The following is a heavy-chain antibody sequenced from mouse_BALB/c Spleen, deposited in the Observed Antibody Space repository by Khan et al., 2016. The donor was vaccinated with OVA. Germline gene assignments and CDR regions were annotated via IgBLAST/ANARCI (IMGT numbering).Heavy chain of an antibody. CDR3: ARGNYYGYYFDY. CDR1: GYSITSGYA. Sequence: EVQLKESGPGLVKPSQSLSHTCTVTGYSITSGYAWNWIRQFPGNKLEWMGYISYSGVTSYTPSLKSRISITRDTSKNQFFLQLNSVTTEDTATYYCARGNYYGYYFDYWGQGTTLTVSS. V-gene: IGHV3-2*02. J-gene: IGHJ2*01. CDR2: ISYSGVT. D-gene: IGHD1-1*01.